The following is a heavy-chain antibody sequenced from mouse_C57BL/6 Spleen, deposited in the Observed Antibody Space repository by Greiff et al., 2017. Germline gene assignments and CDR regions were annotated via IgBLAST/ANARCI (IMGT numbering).Heavy chain of an antibody. D-gene: IGHD3-2*02. V-gene: IGHV1-76*01. CDR1: GYNFTDYY. Sequence: VQLQQSGAELVRPGASVKLSCKASGYNFTDYYINWVKQRPGQGLEWIARIYPGSGNTYYNEKFKGKATLTAEKSSSTAYMQLSSLTSEDSAVYFCARSRDSSGYFDYWGQGTTLTVSS. CDR3: ARSRDSSGYFDY. J-gene: IGHJ2*01. CDR2: IYPGSGNT.